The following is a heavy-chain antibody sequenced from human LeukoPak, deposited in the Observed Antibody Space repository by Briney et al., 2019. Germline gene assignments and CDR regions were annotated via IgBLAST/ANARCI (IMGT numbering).Heavy chain of an antibody. V-gene: IGHV4-61*01. CDR1: GGSVSSGSYY. Sequence: SETLSPTCAVSGGSVSSGSYYWNWIRQPPGKGLEWIGHIYYSGGTIYNPSLKSRVTILVDTSKNQFSLELSSVTAADTAVYYCARVVIDATFDHWGQGTLVTVSS. CDR3: ARVVIDATFDH. D-gene: IGHD2-15*01. J-gene: IGHJ4*02. CDR2: IYYSGGT.